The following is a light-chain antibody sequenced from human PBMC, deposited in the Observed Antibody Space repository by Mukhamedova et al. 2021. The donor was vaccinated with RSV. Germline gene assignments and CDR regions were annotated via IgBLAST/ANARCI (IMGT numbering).Light chain of an antibody. V-gene: IGKV1-5*01. J-gene: IGKJ1*01. CDR3: QQYKSFAT. CDR2: DAS. Sequence: WYQRRVHGKAPKVLIFDASSLKTGVPSRFSGSGSGTEFTLTISSLQPDDFATYHCQQYKSFATFGQGTKVEIK.